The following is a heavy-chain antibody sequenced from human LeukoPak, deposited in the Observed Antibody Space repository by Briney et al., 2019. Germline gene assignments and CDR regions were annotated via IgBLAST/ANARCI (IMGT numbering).Heavy chain of an antibody. CDR3: ARDGSSWSNWLDP. CDR1: GFTFSSYW. V-gene: IGHV3-74*01. CDR2: IKSDGSST. D-gene: IGHD6-13*01. J-gene: IGHJ5*02. Sequence: GGSLRLSCAASGFTFSSYWMHWVRQASGKGLVWVSRIKSDGSSTSYADSVKGRFTISRDSVKNTLYLQMNSLRAEDTAVYYCARDGSSWSNWLDPWGQGTLVTVSS.